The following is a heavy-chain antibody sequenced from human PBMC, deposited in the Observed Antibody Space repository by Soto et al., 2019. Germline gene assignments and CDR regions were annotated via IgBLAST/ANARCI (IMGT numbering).Heavy chain of an antibody. CDR1: GFTFSSYS. CDR3: ARDLIYAFDI. J-gene: IGHJ3*02. V-gene: IGHV3-48*02. CDR2: ISSSGSTI. Sequence: EVQLVESGGGLVQPGGSLRLSCAASGFTFSSYSMNWVRQAPGKGLEWVSYISSSGSTIFQADSAKGRFTISRDNAKNSLSLQLISLRDDDTAVYYCARDLIYAFDIWGQGTMVTVSS.